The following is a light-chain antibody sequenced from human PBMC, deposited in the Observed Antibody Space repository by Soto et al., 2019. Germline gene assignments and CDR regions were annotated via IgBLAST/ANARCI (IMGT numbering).Light chain of an antibody. V-gene: IGKV1-39*01. J-gene: IGKJ1*01. CDR1: QSISSY. Sequence: DIQMTQSPSSLSVSVGDRVTITCRASQSISSYLNWYHQKPGKAPKLLIYAASSLQSGVPSRFSGSGSGTDFTLTISSLQPEDFATYYCQQSYSTPPWTFGQGTKVEIK. CDR2: AAS. CDR3: QQSYSTPPWT.